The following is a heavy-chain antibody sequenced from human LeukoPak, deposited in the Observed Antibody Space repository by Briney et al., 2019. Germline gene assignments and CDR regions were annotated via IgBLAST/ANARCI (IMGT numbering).Heavy chain of an antibody. CDR2: ISAYNGNT. Sequence: ASVKVSCKASGYTLTSYGISWVRQAPGQGLECMGCISAYNGNTNYVHKLQGRVTMTTDTATSTAYMELRSLRSDDTAVYYCARASGSYYPYYYYYYMDVWGKGTTVTVSS. J-gene: IGHJ6*03. CDR1: GYTLTSYG. D-gene: IGHD1-26*01. V-gene: IGHV1-18*01. CDR3: ARASGSYYPYYYYYYMDV.